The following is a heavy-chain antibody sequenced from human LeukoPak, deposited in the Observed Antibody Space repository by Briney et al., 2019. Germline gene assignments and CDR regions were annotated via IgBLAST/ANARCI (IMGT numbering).Heavy chain of an antibody. CDR1: GYTFTSYY. D-gene: IGHD3-22*01. V-gene: IGHV1-46*01. Sequence: GASVKVSCKASGYTFTSYYMDWVRQAPGQGLEWMGIINPSGGSTSYAQKFQGRVTMTRDTSTSTVYMELSSLRSEDTAVYYCATHSSAYYYVNPLWQHWGQGTLVTVSS. J-gene: IGHJ1*01. CDR2: INPSGGST. CDR3: ATHSSAYYYVNPLWQH.